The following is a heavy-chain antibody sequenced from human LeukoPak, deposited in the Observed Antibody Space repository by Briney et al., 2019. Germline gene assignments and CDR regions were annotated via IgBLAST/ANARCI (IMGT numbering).Heavy chain of an antibody. D-gene: IGHD4-17*01. Sequence: PGGSLRLSCAASGFTFSISAMKWVRQAPGKGLEWVSSISGGGTTYYADFVRGRFIISRDNSKNTLYLQMNSLRAEDTAVYYCAKLLMANDYGDPWGQGTLVTVSS. J-gene: IGHJ5*02. CDR1: GFTFSISA. CDR3: AKLLMANDYGDP. V-gene: IGHV3-23*01. CDR2: ISGGGTT.